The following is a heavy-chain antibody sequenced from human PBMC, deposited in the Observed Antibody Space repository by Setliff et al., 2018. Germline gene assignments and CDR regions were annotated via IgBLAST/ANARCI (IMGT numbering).Heavy chain of an antibody. D-gene: IGHD2-15*01. Sequence: PGESLKISCAASGFTFSRYWMSWVRQAPGKGLEWVANIKQDGSNKYYADAVKGRFTISRDNSKNTLYLQMNSLRAEDTAVYYCARGGNLIYYFDYWGQGTLVTVSS. CDR1: GFTFSRYW. CDR2: IKQDGSNK. J-gene: IGHJ4*02. V-gene: IGHV3-7*04. CDR3: ARGGNLIYYFDY.